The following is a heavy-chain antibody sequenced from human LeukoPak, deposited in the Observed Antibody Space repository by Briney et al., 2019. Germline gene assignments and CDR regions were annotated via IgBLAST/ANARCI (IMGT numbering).Heavy chain of an antibody. V-gene: IGHV3-48*03. CDR2: ISSSGSTI. CDR3: ARDNYDSSTPYYFDY. J-gene: IGHJ4*02. Sequence: GGSLRLSCAASGFTFSSYEMNWVRQAPGKGLEWVSYISSSGSTIYYADSVKGRFTISRDNAKNSLYLQMNSLRAEDTAVYYCARDNYDSSTPYYFDYWGQGTLVTVS. D-gene: IGHD3-22*01. CDR1: GFTFSSYE.